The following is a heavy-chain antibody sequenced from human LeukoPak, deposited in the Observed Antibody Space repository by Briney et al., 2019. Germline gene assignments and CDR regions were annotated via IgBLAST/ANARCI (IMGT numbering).Heavy chain of an antibody. CDR1: GYTFTSYG. CDR3: AREDCSGGSCYLGSGMDV. J-gene: IGHJ6*02. V-gene: IGHV1-8*01. D-gene: IGHD2-15*01. Sequence: GASVKVSCKASGYTFTSYGINWVRQATGQGLEWMGWMNPNSGNTGYAQKFQGRVTMTRNTSISTAYMELSSLRSEDTAVYYCAREDCSGGSCYLGSGMDVWGQGTTVTVSS. CDR2: MNPNSGNT.